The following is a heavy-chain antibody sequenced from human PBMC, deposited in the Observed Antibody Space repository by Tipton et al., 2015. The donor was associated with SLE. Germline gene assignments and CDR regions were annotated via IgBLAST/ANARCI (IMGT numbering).Heavy chain of an antibody. V-gene: IGHV4-39*01. D-gene: IGHD4-23*01. J-gene: IGHJ5*02. Sequence: TLSLTCNVSGASISSSDYSWGWMRQPPGEGLEWIGTIYYNGGTHSNPSLKSRVTISVDTSKNQFSLNLSSVTAADTAVYYCARRGRSTVVTPWFDPWGQGTLVTVSS. CDR1: GASISSSDYS. CDR2: IYYNGGT. CDR3: ARRGRSTVVTPWFDP.